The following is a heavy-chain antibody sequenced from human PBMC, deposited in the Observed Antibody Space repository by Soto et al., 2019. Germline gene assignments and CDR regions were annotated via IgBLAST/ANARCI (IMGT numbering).Heavy chain of an antibody. V-gene: IGHV3-23*01. D-gene: IGHD1-26*01. J-gene: IGHJ4*02. Sequence: EVPLLESGGGLVQPGGSLRLSCAASGFTFSSYAMRWVRQAPVKGLEWVSAISGSGDSTYYADSVKGRFTISRDNSKNTLYLHMNSLRAEDTAVYYCARRGSGSYYDYWGQGTLVTVSS. CDR1: GFTFSSYA. CDR3: ARRGSGSYYDY. CDR2: ISGSGDST.